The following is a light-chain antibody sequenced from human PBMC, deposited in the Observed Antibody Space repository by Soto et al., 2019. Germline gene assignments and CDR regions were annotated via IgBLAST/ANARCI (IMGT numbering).Light chain of an antibody. CDR1: QSVLYSSNNKNY. CDR3: QQYYTTPYT. V-gene: IGKV4-1*01. CDR2: WAS. J-gene: IGKJ2*01. Sequence: DIVMTQSPDSLAVSLGERATINCKSSQSVLYSSNNKNYLAWYQQRPGQPPKLLIYWASTRESGVPDRFSGSGSGTDFTLTISYLQAEDVAVYYCQQYYTTPYTFGQGTKLAIK.